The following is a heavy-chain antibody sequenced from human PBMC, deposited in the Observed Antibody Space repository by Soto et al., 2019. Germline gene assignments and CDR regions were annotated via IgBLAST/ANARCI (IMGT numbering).Heavy chain of an antibody. J-gene: IGHJ1*01. CDR3: AKNDWIVDPLGGF. V-gene: IGHV3-23*01. CDR1: GFSMSSSA. CDR2: SSGGGGPT. D-gene: IGHD3-10*01. Sequence: EVQLLESGGGLVQPGGSLRLSCAVSGFSMSSSAFSWVRQTPGKGLEWVSASSGGGGPTHYADSVKGRFTISRDNSKNMLYLQMNSLRAEDTAVYYCAKNDWIVDPLGGFWGRGTLVSVSS.